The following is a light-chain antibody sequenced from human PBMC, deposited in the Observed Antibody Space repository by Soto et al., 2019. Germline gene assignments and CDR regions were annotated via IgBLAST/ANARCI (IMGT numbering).Light chain of an antibody. CDR2: SSN. CDR1: SGSVSTNYY. V-gene: IGLV8-61*01. Sequence: QTVVTQEPSFSVSPGGTVTLTCGLSSGSVSTNYYPSWYQQTPGQAPRTLMHSSNTRYSGVPDRFSGSILGNKAALTITGAQADDEADYYCALYMGSGIWVFGGGTQLTVL. J-gene: IGLJ3*02. CDR3: ALYMGSGIWV.